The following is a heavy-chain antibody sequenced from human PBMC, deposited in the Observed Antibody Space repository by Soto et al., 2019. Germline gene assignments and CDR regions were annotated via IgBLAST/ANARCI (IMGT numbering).Heavy chain of an antibody. V-gene: IGHV1-18*01. J-gene: IGHJ4*02. CDR2: ISAYNGNT. Sequence: ASVKVSCKASGYTFTSYGISWVRQAPGQGLEWMGWISAYNGNTNYAQKLQGRVTMTTDTSTSTAYMELRSLRSDDTAVYYCARDREDYGDYVADYWGQGTLVTVSS. CDR3: ARDREDYGDYVADY. CDR1: GYTFTSYG. D-gene: IGHD4-17*01.